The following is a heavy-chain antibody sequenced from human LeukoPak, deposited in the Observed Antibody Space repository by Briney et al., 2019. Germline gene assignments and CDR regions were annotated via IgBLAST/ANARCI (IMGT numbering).Heavy chain of an antibody. V-gene: IGHV1-18*04. CDR3: ARTVGTIVGVTGSFDY. CDR2: ISAYTGNT. CDR1: GYTFTGYY. Sequence: GASVKVSCKASGYTFTGYYMHWVRQAPGQGLEWMGWISAYTGNTNYAQKLQGRVTMTTDTSTSTAYMELRSLRSDDTAVYYCARTVGTIVGVTGSFDYWGQGTLVTVSS. D-gene: IGHD1-26*01. J-gene: IGHJ4*02.